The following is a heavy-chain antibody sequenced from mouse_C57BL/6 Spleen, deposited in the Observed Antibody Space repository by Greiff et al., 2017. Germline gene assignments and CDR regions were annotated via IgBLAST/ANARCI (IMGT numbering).Heavy chain of an antibody. CDR1: CYTFTSYG. CDR2: IYPKRSNT. J-gene: IGHJ4*01. V-gene: IGHV1-81*01. Sequence: VQLQQSGAELARPGASVKPFCKASCYTFTSYGISRVKQRTGQGLEWIGEIYPKRSNTYYNEKFKGKATLTADKSSSTAYMELHRRTSEDAAVDFCARANWDDDYAMDYWGQGTSVTVSS. CDR3: ARANWDDDYAMDY. D-gene: IGHD4-1*01.